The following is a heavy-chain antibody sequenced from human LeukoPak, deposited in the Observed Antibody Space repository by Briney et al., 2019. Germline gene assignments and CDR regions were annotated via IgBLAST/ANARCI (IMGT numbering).Heavy chain of an antibody. V-gene: IGHV1-46*01. J-gene: IGHJ6*04. D-gene: IGHD3-3*01. CDR2: INPSGGST. Sequence: ASVKVSCKASGYTFTSYYMHWVRQAPGQGLEWMGIINPSGGSTSYVQKFQGRVTMTRDTSTSTVYMELSSLRSEDTAVYYCASGIFGYSREDYYYYGMDVWGKGTTVTVSS. CDR1: GYTFTSYY. CDR3: ASGIFGYSREDYYYYGMDV.